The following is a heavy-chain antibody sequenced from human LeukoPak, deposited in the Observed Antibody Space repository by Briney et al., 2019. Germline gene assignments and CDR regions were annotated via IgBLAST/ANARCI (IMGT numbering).Heavy chain of an antibody. CDR1: GFTFGDYA. Sequence: GGSLRLSCTASGFTFGDYAMTWVRQAPGKGLEWVGFIRSKIYGGTPEYAASVKGRFTISRDDSKGIACLQMNSLKTEDTAVYYCTRDQTPYYWGQGTLVTVSS. CDR2: IRSKIYGGTP. V-gene: IGHV3-49*04. CDR3: TRDQTPYY. J-gene: IGHJ4*02.